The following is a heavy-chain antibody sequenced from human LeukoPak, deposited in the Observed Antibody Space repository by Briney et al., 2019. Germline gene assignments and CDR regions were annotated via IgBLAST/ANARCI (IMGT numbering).Heavy chain of an antibody. D-gene: IGHD3-10*01. CDR1: GGSISGTTYY. CDR3: ARRGITMVRNWFDP. J-gene: IGHJ5*02. CDR2: IYYTGST. Sequence: SETLSLTCTVSGGSISGTTYYWGWIRQPPGKGLEWIGSIYYTGSTYYDPSLKSRVTISVDTSKNQFSLKLSSVTAADTAVYYCARRGITMVRNWFDPWGQGTLVTVSS. V-gene: IGHV4-39*07.